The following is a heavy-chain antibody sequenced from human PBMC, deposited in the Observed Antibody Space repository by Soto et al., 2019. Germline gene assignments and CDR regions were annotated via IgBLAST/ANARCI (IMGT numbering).Heavy chain of an antibody. V-gene: IGHV5-51*01. CDR1: GYSFTSYW. CDR2: IYPGDSDT. Sequence: EVQLVQSGAEVKKPGESLKISCKGSGYSFTSYWIGWVRQMPGKGLEWMGIIYPGDSDTRYSPSFQGQVTISADKSISPAYRQGSSLRAADTAMYYWASREGPHSSSWYEGDWSDPWGKGTLVTFSS. CDR3: ASREGPHSSSWYEGDWSDP. D-gene: IGHD6-13*01. J-gene: IGHJ5*02.